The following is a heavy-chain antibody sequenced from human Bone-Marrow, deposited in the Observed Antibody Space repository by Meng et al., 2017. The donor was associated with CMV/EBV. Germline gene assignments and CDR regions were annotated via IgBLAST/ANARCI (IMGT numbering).Heavy chain of an antibody. J-gene: IGHJ4*02. D-gene: IGHD3-22*01. V-gene: IGHV3-9*01. CDR3: AKDSGYYYDSSGYMN. CDR1: GFTFNSYS. CDR2: ISWNSGSI. Sequence: SLKISCAASGFTFNSYSMNWVRQAPGKGLEWVSGISWNSGSIGYADSVKGRFTISRDNAKNSLYLQMNSLRAEDTALYYCAKDSGYYYDSSGYMNWGQGTLVTVSS.